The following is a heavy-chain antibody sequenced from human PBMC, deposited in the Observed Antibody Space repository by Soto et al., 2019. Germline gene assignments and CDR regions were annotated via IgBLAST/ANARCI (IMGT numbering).Heavy chain of an antibody. CDR2: ISWISRTI. CDR3: AKDMRFGEFDY. J-gene: IGHJ4*02. CDR1: GFTFDDYA. Sequence: GGSLRLSCSASGFTFDDYAMHWVRQTPGKGLEWVSTISWISRTIGYADSVKGRFTISRDNAKNSLYLQMKSLRTEDTALYYCAKDMRFGEFDYWGQGTVVTVSS. V-gene: IGHV3-9*01. D-gene: IGHD3-10*01.